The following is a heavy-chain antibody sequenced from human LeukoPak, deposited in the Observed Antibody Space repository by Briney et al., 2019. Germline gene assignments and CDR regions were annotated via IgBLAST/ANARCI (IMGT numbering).Heavy chain of an antibody. D-gene: IGHD1-26*01. CDR1: GFTFSSYG. Sequence: GRSLRLSCAASGFTFSSYGMHWVRQAPGKGLEWVAVISYDGSNKYYADSVKGRFTISRDNSKDTLYLQTSSLRVEDTAVYHCARGVGAGYNWFDPWGQGTLVTVSS. J-gene: IGHJ5*02. CDR2: ISYDGSNK. V-gene: IGHV3-30*03. CDR3: ARGVGAGYNWFDP.